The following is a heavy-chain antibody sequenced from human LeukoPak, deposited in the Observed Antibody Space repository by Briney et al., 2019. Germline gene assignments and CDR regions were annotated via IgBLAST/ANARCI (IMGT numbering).Heavy chain of an antibody. CDR3: VKGFTSMYVDYFDF. CDR2: SDPEVGER. V-gene: IGHV1-24*01. CDR1: GKTLSDLS. D-gene: IGHD2-8*01. Sequence: ASVKVSCKVSGKTLSDLSIHWLRQPPGQGLEWLGGSDPEVGERISAPMFQGRVTMTEDTSINTAYMELSNLRSEDTTIYYCVKGFTSMYVDYFDFWGQGTLVTVSP. J-gene: IGHJ4*02.